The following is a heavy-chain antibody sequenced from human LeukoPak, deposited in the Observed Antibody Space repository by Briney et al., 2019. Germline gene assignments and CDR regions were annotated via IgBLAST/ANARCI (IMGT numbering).Heavy chain of an antibody. CDR2: LYAGGST. D-gene: IGHD1-1*01. CDR3: VRGNGNVGGRLDP. Sequence: GGSLRLSCKASGFTMSGIHMNWVRQAPGKGLDWVSGLYAGGSTYYAGSVTGRFSISRDDSKNTLYLHMTSLRVDDTAIYFCVRGNGNVGGRLDPWGQGAWVIVSS. V-gene: IGHV3-66*01. J-gene: IGHJ5*02. CDR1: GFTMSGIH.